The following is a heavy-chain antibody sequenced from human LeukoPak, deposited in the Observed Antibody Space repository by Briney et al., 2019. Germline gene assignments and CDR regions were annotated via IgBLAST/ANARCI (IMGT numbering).Heavy chain of an antibody. CDR1: GFTFSSYA. Sequence: GGSLRLSCAVSGFTFSSYAMHWVRQAPGKGLEWVAVISYDGSNKYYADSVKGRFTISRDNSKNTLYLQMNSLRAEDTAVYYCASTASTGGYWGQGTLVTVSS. D-gene: IGHD5-18*01. CDR2: ISYDGSNK. V-gene: IGHV3-30-3*01. J-gene: IGHJ4*02. CDR3: ASTASTGGY.